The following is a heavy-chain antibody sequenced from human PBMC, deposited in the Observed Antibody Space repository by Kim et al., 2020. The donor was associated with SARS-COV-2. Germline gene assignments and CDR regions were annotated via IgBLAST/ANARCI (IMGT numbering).Heavy chain of an antibody. J-gene: IGHJ6*02. D-gene: IGHD3-22*01. CDR3: AKDLNYYYDSSGYYGMDV. CDR2: ISYDGINK. V-gene: IGHV3-30*18. Sequence: GGSLRLSCAASGFTFSSYGMHWVRQAPGKGLEWVAVISYDGINKYYADSVKGRFTISRDNSKNTLYLQMNSLRAEDTAVYYCAKDLNYYYDSSGYYGMDVWGQGTTVTVSS. CDR1: GFTFSSYG.